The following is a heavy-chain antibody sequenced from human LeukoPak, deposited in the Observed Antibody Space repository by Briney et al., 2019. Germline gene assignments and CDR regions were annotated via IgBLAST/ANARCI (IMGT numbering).Heavy chain of an antibody. D-gene: IGHD3-3*01. CDR3: ARAVRAHPPADF. CDR2: ISGSGGST. CDR1: GFTFSSYA. V-gene: IGHV3-23*01. Sequence: GGSLRLSCAASGFTFSSYAMSWVRQAPGKGLEWVSAISGSGGSTYYADSVKGRSSISRDNAKNTLYLHMSSLRAEDTGVYYCARAVRAHPPADFWGQGTLVTVSS. J-gene: IGHJ4*02.